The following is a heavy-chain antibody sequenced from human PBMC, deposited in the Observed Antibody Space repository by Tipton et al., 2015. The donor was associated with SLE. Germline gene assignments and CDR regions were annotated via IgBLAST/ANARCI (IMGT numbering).Heavy chain of an antibody. D-gene: IGHD3-3*01. CDR1: GGSFSGYY. CDR2: ITHTGST. J-gene: IGHJ6*02. CDR3: ARGMLTWSGAIVGVDV. V-gene: IGHV4-34*01. Sequence: TLSLTCAVYGGSFSGYYWSWIRQPPGKGLELIGEITHTGSTNYKPSLKSRVTISVDTAKNQFSLKLTAVTAADTAVYYCARGMLTWSGAIVGVDVWGQGTTVNVSS.